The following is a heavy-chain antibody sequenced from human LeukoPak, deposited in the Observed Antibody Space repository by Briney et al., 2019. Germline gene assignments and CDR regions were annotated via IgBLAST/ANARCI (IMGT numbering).Heavy chain of an antibody. D-gene: IGHD2-21*01. CDR2: IYYTGST. J-gene: IGHJ4*02. CDR1: GGSISNYY. V-gene: IGHV4-59*08. CDR3: VGLDPHIDGTSWFFDS. Sequence: PSETLSLTCTVSGGSISNYYWSWIRQSPGKGLECIGYIYYTGSTNYNPSLKSRVTISLDTSKNQFSLKLSSVTAADTAVYYCVGLDPHIDGTSWFFDSWGQGTLVTVSS.